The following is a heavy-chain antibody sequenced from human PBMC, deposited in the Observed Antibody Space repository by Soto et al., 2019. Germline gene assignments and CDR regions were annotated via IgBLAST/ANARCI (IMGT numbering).Heavy chain of an antibody. D-gene: IGHD6-6*01. CDR2: TDYRSKWDY. Sequence: QVPLQQSGPVLVKPSQTLSLTCAISGDSVSNNSANWDWIRQSPSRGLEWLGRTDYRSKWDYDYAASVQGRININPATSNDLVPLHLASLTPGDTAVYYCATLIGNSSLHSWGQGTLVTVSS. CDR3: ATLIGNSSLHS. V-gene: IGHV6-1*01. CDR1: GDSVSNNSAN. J-gene: IGHJ4*02.